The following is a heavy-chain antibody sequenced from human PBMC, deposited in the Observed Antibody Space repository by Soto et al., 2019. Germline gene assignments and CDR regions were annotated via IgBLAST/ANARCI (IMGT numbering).Heavy chain of an antibody. CDR2: ISGSGGST. Sequence: EVQLLESGGGLVQPGGSLRLSCAASGFTFTSYAMNWVRQAPGKGLEWVSVISGSGGSTYYADSVKGRFTISRDNSKNTLYLQMNSLRAEDTAVYYCAKRTTGWYFDLWGRGTPVTISS. CDR3: AKRTTGWYFDL. J-gene: IGHJ2*01. CDR1: GFTFTSYA. V-gene: IGHV3-23*01.